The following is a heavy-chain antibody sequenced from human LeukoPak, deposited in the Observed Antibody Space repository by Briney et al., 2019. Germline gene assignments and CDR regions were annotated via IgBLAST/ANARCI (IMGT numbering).Heavy chain of an antibody. D-gene: IGHD3-22*01. J-gene: IGHJ4*02. CDR2: IYYSGST. Sequence: GSLRLSCEASGFTFSSYSMNWVRQPPGKGLEWIGSIYYSGSTYYNPSLKSRVIIFIDMSKNQFSLKLSSVTAADTAVYYCARPHYYDSSGPFDYWGQGTLVTVSS. V-gene: IGHV4-39*01. CDR3: ARPHYYDSSGPFDY. CDR1: GFTFSSYSMN.